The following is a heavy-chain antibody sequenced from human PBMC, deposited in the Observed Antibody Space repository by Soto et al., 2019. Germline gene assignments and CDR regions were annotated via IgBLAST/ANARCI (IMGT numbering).Heavy chain of an antibody. J-gene: IGHJ5*02. CDR3: ARGVTVFGLVSRFWFDP. CDR1: GGSIISGDYS. Sequence: SETLSLTCTVSGGSIISGDYSWSWVRQSPGKGLEWIGHIYNSGITYYNPSLKSRVVISIDTSRNQFSLRLNSLTAADRAVYFCARGVTVFGLVSRFWFDPWGQGTVVTVSS. CDR2: IYNSGIT. V-gene: IGHV4-30-4*01. D-gene: IGHD3-3*01.